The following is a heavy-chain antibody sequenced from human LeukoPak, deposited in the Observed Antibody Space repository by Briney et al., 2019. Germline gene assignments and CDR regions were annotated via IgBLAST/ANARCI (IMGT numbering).Heavy chain of an antibody. Sequence: SETLSLTCTVSGGSINGCYWSWFRQPPGEGLEWFGWIHSSGSTEDNPSLKSRVTMSIDTSKNQISLKLYSVTAADTAVYYCVREGYDSSGYYLDSWGQGTLVTVSS. D-gene: IGHD3-22*01. CDR2: IHSSGST. J-gene: IGHJ4*02. V-gene: IGHV4-59*01. CDR3: VREGYDSSGYYLDS. CDR1: GGSINGCY.